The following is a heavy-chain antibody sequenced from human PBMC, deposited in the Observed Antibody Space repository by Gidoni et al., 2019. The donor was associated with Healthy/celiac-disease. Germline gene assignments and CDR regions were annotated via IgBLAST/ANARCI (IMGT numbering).Heavy chain of an antibody. CDR2: IYSGGST. CDR1: GFTVSSNY. V-gene: IGHV3-66*01. Sequence: EVQLVASGGGLLQPGGSLRLSCAASGFTVSSNYMSWVRQAPGKGLEWGSVIYSGGSTYYADSVKGRFTISRDNSKNTLYLQMNSLRAEDTAVYYCARDRIAVAGYDYWGQGTLVTVSS. CDR3: ARDRIAVAGYDY. J-gene: IGHJ4*02. D-gene: IGHD6-19*01.